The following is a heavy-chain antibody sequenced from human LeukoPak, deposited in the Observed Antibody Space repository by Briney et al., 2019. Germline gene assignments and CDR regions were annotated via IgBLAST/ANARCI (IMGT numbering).Heavy chain of an antibody. Sequence: GGSLRLSCAASGFTFSSYAMSWVRQAPGKGLEWVSAISGSGGSTYYADSVKGRFIISRDNSKNTLYLQMNSLRAEDTAVYYCAKDFFSYGAFDIWGQGTMVTVSS. CDR2: ISGSGGST. J-gene: IGHJ3*02. CDR3: AKDFFSYGAFDI. CDR1: GFTFSSYA. V-gene: IGHV3-23*01. D-gene: IGHD2/OR15-2a*01.